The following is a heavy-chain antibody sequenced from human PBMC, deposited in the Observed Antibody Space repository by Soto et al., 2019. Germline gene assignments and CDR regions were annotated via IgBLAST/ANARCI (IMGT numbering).Heavy chain of an antibody. D-gene: IGHD3-22*01. CDR3: AAVSYYDSSGYSYGMDV. CDR2: IVVGSGNT. J-gene: IGHJ6*02. CDR1: GFTFTSSA. V-gene: IGHV1-58*02. Sequence: QMQLVQSGPEVKKPGTSVKVSCKASGFTFTSSAMQWVRQAREQRLEWIGWIVVGSGNTNYAQKFQERVTITRDMSTSTAYMELSSLRSEDTAVYYCAAVSYYDSSGYSYGMDVWGQGTTVTVSS.